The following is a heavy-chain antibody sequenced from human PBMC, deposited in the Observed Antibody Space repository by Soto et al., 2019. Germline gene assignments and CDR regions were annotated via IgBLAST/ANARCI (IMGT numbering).Heavy chain of an antibody. D-gene: IGHD4-17*01. J-gene: IGHJ4*02. CDR2: ISSRSTYS. CDR3: MRGTTVTPYPLDH. V-gene: IGHV3-11*06. CDR1: GFTFSDYH. Sequence: GGSLRLSCAASGFTFSDYHMSWIRQAPGKGLEGISDISSRSTYSDYADSVKGRFTISRDNVKDSLSLKMNSLRAEDTAVYYCMRGTTVTPYPLDHCGQGSLITVSS.